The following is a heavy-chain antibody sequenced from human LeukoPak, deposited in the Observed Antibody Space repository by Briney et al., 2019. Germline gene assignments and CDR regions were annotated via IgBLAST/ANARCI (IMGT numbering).Heavy chain of an antibody. CDR2: IKSKADGGTA. CDR1: GFTFTSAW. D-gene: IGHD2-15*01. Sequence: GGSLRLSCAVSGFTFTSAWLTWVRQAPGKGLEWVGRIKSKADGGTADYAAPVKGRFTISRDNAKNSLYLQMNSLRAEDTAVYYCARDSLLPPTYFDYWGQGTLVTVSS. CDR3: ARDSLLPPTYFDY. J-gene: IGHJ4*02. V-gene: IGHV3-15*01.